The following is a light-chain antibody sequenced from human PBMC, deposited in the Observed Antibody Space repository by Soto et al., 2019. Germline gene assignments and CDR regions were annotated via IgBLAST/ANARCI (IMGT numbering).Light chain of an antibody. CDR3: QQYGSSAS. CDR2: AAS. Sequence: DIQMTQSPSSVSASVGDRCTITFRAAQGITSWLAWYQQKPGKAPKLLIYAASSLHSGVPSRFSGSGSGTDFTLTISRLDPEDFAVYYCQQYGSSASFGQGTKVDIK. J-gene: IGKJ1*01. V-gene: IGKV1-12*01. CDR1: QGITSW.